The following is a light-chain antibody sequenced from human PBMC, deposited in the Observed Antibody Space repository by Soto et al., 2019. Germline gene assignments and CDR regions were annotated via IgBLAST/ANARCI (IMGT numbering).Light chain of an antibody. Sequence: EIVLTQSPGTLSLSPGERVTLSCRASQSVSSSYLAWYQQKPGQAPRLLIYGASSRATGIPDRFSGSGSGTDFTLTISRLEPEDFAVYYCQQYGSSLPHTFGQGTKLEIK. CDR1: QSVSSSY. CDR3: QQYGSSLPHT. J-gene: IGKJ2*01. V-gene: IGKV3-20*01. CDR2: GAS.